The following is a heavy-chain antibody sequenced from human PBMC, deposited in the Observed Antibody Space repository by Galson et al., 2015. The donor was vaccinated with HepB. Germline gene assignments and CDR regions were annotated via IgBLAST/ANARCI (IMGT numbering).Heavy chain of an antibody. CDR1: GFTFSSYA. CDR3: AKEALWFGELLSHIDY. J-gene: IGHJ4*02. D-gene: IGHD3-10*01. Sequence: SLRLSCAASGFTFSSYAMSWVRQAPGKGLEWVSAISGSGGSTYYADSVKGRFTISRDNSKNTLYLQMNSLRAEDTAVYYCAKEALWFGELLSHIDYWGQGTLVTVSS. CDR2: ISGSGGST. V-gene: IGHV3-23*01.